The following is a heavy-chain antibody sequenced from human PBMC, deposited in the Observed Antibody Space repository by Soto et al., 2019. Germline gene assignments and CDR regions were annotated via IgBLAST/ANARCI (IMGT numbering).Heavy chain of an antibody. Sequence: EVQVLESGGGLVQPGGSLRLSCAASGFTFSIYAMTWVRQAPGKGLEWVSTISGSGDITYYADSVKGRFTISRDNAKHTLYLQMNSLRAEDTAVYYCSKVEQLAFDYWGQGTLVTVSS. CDR2: ISGSGDIT. D-gene: IGHD6-13*01. CDR1: GFTFSIYA. CDR3: SKVEQLAFDY. J-gene: IGHJ4*02. V-gene: IGHV3-23*01.